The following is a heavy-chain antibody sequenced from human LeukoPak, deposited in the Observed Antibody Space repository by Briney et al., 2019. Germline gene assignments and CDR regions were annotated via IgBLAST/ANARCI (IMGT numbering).Heavy chain of an antibody. Sequence: GGSPRLSCAASGFTFSSYSMNWVRQAPGKGLEWVSSISSSSSYIYYADSVKGRFTISRDNAKNSLYLQMNSLRAEDTAVYYCARDLRGSSGYYADYWGQGTLVTVSS. CDR2: ISSSSSYI. CDR1: GFTFSSYS. V-gene: IGHV3-21*01. J-gene: IGHJ4*02. CDR3: ARDLRGSSGYYADY. D-gene: IGHD3-22*01.